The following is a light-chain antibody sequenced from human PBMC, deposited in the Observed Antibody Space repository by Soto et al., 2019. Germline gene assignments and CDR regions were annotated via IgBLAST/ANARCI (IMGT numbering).Light chain of an antibody. CDR2: HAS. Sequence: ILFAQSPGTLSLSPGDRATLSCRSSQSISSSYLAWYQQKPGQAPRLLIYHASSRAAGIPDRFRGSGSGTDFTLTISRLEPEDFAVYYCHQYGSSAWTFGQGTKVDIK. J-gene: IGKJ1*01. CDR3: HQYGSSAWT. V-gene: IGKV3-20*01. CDR1: QSISSSY.